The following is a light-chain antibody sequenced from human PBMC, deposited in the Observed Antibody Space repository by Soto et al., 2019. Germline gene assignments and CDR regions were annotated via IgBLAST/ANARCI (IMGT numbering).Light chain of an antibody. CDR3: QQSYNTPFT. V-gene: IGKV1-39*01. CDR2: AAS. CDR1: QSISSY. J-gene: IGKJ3*01. Sequence: DIQMTQSPSSLSASVGDRVTITCRASQSISSYLNWYQQKPGKAPKLLIYAASSLQSGVPSRFSGSGSGTDFTLTISSLQPEDFATYYCQQSYNTPFTFGPGTKVVIK.